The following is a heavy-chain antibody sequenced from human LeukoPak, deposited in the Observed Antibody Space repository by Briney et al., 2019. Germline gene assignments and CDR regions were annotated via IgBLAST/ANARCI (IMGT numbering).Heavy chain of an antibody. V-gene: IGHV1-18*01. D-gene: IGHD2-2*01. CDR2: ISTYNGNT. CDR1: GYTFTSYG. CDR3: ARDEWVRVVVPDIFDY. J-gene: IGHJ4*02. Sequence: ASVKVSCKASGYTFTSYGISWVRQAPGQGLEWMGWISTYNGNTNYAQNLQGRVTMTTDTSTTTAYMELRSLRSDDTAVYYCARDEWVRVVVPDIFDYWGQGTLVTVSS.